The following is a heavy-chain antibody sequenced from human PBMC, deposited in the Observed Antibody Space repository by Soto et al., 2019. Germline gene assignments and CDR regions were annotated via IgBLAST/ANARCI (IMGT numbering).Heavy chain of an antibody. Sequence: SETLSLTCTVSGGSISSYYWSWIRQPPGKGLEWIGYIYYSGSTNYNPSLKSRVTISVDTSKNQFSLKLSSVTAADTAVYYCARVGAGYDFWSGNRGCLDYWGQGTLVTVSS. CDR2: IYYSGST. D-gene: IGHD3-3*01. V-gene: IGHV4-59*01. J-gene: IGHJ4*02. CDR3: ARVGAGYDFWSGNRGCLDY. CDR1: GGSISSYY.